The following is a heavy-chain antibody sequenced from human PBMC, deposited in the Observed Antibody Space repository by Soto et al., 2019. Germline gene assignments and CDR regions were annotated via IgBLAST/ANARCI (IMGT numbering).Heavy chain of an antibody. D-gene: IGHD3-10*01. CDR2: ILYDGSDE. Sequence: QVQLVESGGGVVQPGRSLRLSCAASGFTFSNYGMHWVRQAPGKGLEGVAFILYDGSDEYFADSVKGRFTISRDNSKNTLDLQMNSLRAEDTAVYYCAKDRIVMIRGVMNYYGMDVWGQGTTVTVSS. V-gene: IGHV3-30*18. J-gene: IGHJ6*02. CDR3: AKDRIVMIRGVMNYYGMDV. CDR1: GFTFSNYG.